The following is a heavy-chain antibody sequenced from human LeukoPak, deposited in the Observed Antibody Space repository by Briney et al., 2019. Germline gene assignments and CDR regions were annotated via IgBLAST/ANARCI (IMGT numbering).Heavy chain of an antibody. CDR1: GFTFSSYG. CDR3: AREDSRGYYGMDV. CDR2: IWYDGSNK. V-gene: IGHV3-33*01. Sequence: PGGSLRLSCAASGFTFSSYGMHWVRQAPGKGLEWVAVIWYDGSNKYYADSVKGRFTISRDNSKNTLYLQMNSLRAEDTAVYYCAREDSRGYYGMDVWGQGTTVTVSS. D-gene: IGHD3-22*01. J-gene: IGHJ6*02.